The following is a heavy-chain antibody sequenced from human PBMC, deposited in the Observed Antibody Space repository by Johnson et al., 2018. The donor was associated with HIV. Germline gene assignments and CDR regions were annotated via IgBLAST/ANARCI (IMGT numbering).Heavy chain of an antibody. CDR1: GFTFSSYW. V-gene: IGHV3-66*01. Sequence: VQLVESGGGLVQPGGSLRLSCVASGFTFSSYWMSWVRQAPGKGLEWVSVIYSGGSTYYADSVKGRFTISRDNSKNTLYLQMNSLRAEDTAVYYCARLVTIFGVVKGAFDIWGQGTMVTVSS. D-gene: IGHD3-3*01. CDR3: ARLVTIFGVVKGAFDI. J-gene: IGHJ3*02. CDR2: IYSGGST.